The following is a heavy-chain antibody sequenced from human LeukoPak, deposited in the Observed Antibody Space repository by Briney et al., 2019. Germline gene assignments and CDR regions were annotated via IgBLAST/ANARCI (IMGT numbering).Heavy chain of an antibody. CDR2: ISYDGSNK. V-gene: IGHV3-30-3*01. CDR1: GFTFSSYA. J-gene: IGHJ4*02. CDR3: ATAGLGITMILEVDYFDY. Sequence: GRSLRLSCAASGFTFSSYAMHWVRQAPGKGLEWVAVISYDGSNKYYADSVKGRFTISRDNSKNTLYLQMNSLRAEDTAVYYCATAGLGITMILEVDYFDYWGQGTLVTVSS. D-gene: IGHD3-22*01.